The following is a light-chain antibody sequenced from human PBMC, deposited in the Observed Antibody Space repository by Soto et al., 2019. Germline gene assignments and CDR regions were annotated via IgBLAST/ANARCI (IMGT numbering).Light chain of an antibody. CDR3: QLWNSSSDQGV. CDR1: NIGINA. CDR2: YDS. V-gene: IGLV3-21*04. Sequence: SYELTQPPSVSVAPEKTATITCGGDNIGINAVHWYQQKPGQAPLLVVYYDSDRPPGIPERFSGSTSGNTCTLTISWVEAGDEADYYCQLWNSSSDQGVFGGGTKVTVL. J-gene: IGLJ3*02.